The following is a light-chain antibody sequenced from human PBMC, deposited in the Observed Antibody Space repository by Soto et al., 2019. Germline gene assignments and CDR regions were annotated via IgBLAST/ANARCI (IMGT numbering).Light chain of an antibody. CDR2: GVS. V-gene: IGLV2-11*01. Sequence: QSALTQPRSVSGSPGQSVTLSCTGTSSDVGAYDYVSWYQQHPGKAPKLMIYGVSKRPSAVPDRFSGSKSGNTASLTISGLQAEDEADYYCCSYAGSYTLVLGGGTKLTVL. CDR1: SSDVGAYDY. J-gene: IGLJ2*01. CDR3: CSYAGSYTLV.